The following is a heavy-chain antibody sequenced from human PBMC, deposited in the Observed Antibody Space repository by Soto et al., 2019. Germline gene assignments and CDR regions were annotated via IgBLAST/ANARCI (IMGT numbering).Heavy chain of an antibody. V-gene: IGHV1-69*13. Sequence: GASVKVSCKASGGTFSSYAISWVRQAPGQGLEWMGGIIPIFGTANYAQKFQGRVTITADESTSTAYMELSSLRSEDTAVYYCASIAAAGTRRPDQPDYWGQGTLVTVSS. J-gene: IGHJ4*02. CDR3: ASIAAAGTRRPDQPDY. CDR2: IIPIFGTA. CDR1: GGTFSSYA. D-gene: IGHD6-13*01.